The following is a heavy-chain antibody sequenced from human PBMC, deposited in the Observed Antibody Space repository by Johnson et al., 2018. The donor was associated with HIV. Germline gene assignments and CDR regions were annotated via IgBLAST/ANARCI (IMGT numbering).Heavy chain of an antibody. CDR2: ISYDGSNK. J-gene: IGHJ3*02. V-gene: IGHV3-30*04. CDR3: TTDHYFLDALDI. CDR1: GFTFSSYA. D-gene: IGHD2/OR15-2a*01. Sequence: QVQLVESGGGVVQPGRSLRLSCAASGFTFSSYAMHWVRQAPGKGLEWVAVISYDGSNKYYADSVKGRFTFSRDNSKNTLYVQMKSLKTEDTAVYYCTTDHYFLDALDIWGQGTMVTVSS.